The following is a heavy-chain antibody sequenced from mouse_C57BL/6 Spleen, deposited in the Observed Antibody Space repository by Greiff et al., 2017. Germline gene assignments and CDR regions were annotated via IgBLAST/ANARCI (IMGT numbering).Heavy chain of an antibody. CDR3: ARERGDVDAMDY. J-gene: IGHJ4*01. CDR2: ISYDGSN. D-gene: IGHD3-3*01. V-gene: IGHV3-6*01. Sequence: EVKLQESGPGLVKPSQSLSLTCSVTGYSITSGYYWNWIRQFPGNKLEWMGYISYDGSNNYNPSLKNRISITRDTSKNQFFLKLNSVTTEDTATYYCARERGDVDAMDYWGQGTSVTVSS. CDR1: GYSITSGYY.